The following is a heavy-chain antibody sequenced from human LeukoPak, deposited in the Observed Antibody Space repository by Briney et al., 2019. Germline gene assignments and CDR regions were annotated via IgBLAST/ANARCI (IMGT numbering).Heavy chain of an antibody. J-gene: IGHJ4*02. V-gene: IGHV3-66*01. Sequence: GGSLRLSCAASGFTVSSNFMTWVRQAPGKGLEWVSVIYSGGSTYYSDSVKYRFTISRDNSKNMLYLQMNSLRAEDTAVYYCARGGDSLHYWGQGTPVTVSS. CDR1: GFTVSSNF. CDR3: ARGGDSLHY. CDR2: IYSGGST. D-gene: IGHD3-10*01.